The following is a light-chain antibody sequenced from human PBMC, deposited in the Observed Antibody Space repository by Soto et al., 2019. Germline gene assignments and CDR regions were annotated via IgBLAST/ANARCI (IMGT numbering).Light chain of an antibody. V-gene: IGKV3-20*01. J-gene: IGKJ4*01. Sequence: EILLTQSPGTLSVSPGERATVSCRASQTVSSGFLAWYQQKVGQAPRLLIYGASTRANGIPDRFSGSGSGTDFTLTIDRLEPEDFAVYYCHQYYSSPTTFGGGTKVDIK. CDR2: GAS. CDR1: QTVSSGF. CDR3: HQYYSSPTT.